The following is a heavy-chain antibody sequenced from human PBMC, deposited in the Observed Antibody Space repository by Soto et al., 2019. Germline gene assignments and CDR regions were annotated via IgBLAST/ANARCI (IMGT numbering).Heavy chain of an antibody. V-gene: IGHV3-53*01. CDR2: INSDGST. D-gene: IGHD5-18*01. J-gene: IGHJ4*02. Sequence: EVQLVESGGGLIPPGGSLRLSCAASGFLVNSAYMTWVRQAPGKGLEWLSMINSDGSTLYAESVKGRFTISRGNSKNRRDLQMNSLRAEDTAMYYCARSGYSFAWGYWGQGTLVIVTS. CDR3: ARSGYSFAWGY. CDR1: GFLVNSAY.